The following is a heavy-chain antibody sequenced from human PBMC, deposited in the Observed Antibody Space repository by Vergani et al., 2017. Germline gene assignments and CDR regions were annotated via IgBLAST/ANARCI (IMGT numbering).Heavy chain of an antibody. CDR1: GFTFSSYA. V-gene: IGHV3-30-3*01. J-gene: IGHJ5*02. CDR3: ARDLGSGSSWFDP. CDR2: ISYDVSNK. D-gene: IGHD1-26*01. Sequence: QVQLVESGGGVVQPGRSLRLSCAASGFTFSSYAMHWVRQAPGKGLEWVAVISYDVSNKYYADSVKGLFTISRDNSKNTLYLQMNSLRAEDTAVYYCARDLGSGSSWFDPWGQGTLVTVSS.